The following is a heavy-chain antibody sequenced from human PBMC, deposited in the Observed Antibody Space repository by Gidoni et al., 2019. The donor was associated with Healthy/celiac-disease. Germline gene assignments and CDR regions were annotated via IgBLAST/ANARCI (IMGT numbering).Heavy chain of an antibody. V-gene: IGHV3-21*01. CDR3: ARMTRLEPSAPNAFDI. CDR1: GFTFSSYS. D-gene: IGHD3-16*01. J-gene: IGHJ3*02. Sequence: EVQLVESGGGLVKPGGSLRLSCAASGFTFSSYSMNWVRQAPGKGLEWVSSISSSSSYIYYADSVKGRFTISRDNAKNSLYLQMNSLRAEDTAVYYCARMTRLEPSAPNAFDIWGQGTMVTVSS. CDR2: ISSSSSYI.